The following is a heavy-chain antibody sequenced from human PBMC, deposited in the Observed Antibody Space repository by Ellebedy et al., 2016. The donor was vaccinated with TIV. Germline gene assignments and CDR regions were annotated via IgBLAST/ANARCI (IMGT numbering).Heavy chain of an antibody. CDR2: IYSGGST. D-gene: IGHD4-17*01. CDR3: ARGGPLYGDYYPRPFDY. CDR1: GFTVSSNY. V-gene: IGHV3-53*01. J-gene: IGHJ4*02. Sequence: PGGSLRLSCAASGFTVSSNYMSWVRQAPGKGLEWVSVIYSGGSTYYADSVKGRFTISRENSKNTLYLQMNSLRAEDTAVYYCARGGPLYGDYYPRPFDYWGQGTLVTVSS.